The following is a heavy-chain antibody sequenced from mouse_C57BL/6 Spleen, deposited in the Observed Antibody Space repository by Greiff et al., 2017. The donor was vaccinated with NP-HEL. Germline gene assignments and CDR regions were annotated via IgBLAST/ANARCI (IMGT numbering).Heavy chain of an antibody. Sequence: EVMLVESGGGLVQPGGSMKLSCVASGFTFSNYWMNWVRQSPEKGLEWVAQIRLKSDNYATHYAESVKGRFTISRDDSKSSVYLQMNNLRAEDTGIYYCTGGSSAWFAYWGQGTLVTVSA. J-gene: IGHJ3*01. V-gene: IGHV6-3*01. CDR2: IRLKSDNYAT. D-gene: IGHD1-1*01. CDR3: TGGSSAWFAY. CDR1: GFTFSNYW.